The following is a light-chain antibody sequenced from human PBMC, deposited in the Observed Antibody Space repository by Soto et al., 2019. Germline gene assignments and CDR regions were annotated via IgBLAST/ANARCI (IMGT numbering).Light chain of an antibody. CDR2: GAS. J-gene: IGKJ1*01. V-gene: IGKV3-15*01. CDR1: QSVSGN. CDR3: QQYNNLPPWT. Sequence: EIVMTQSPATLSVSPGERATLSCRASQSVSGNLAWYQQKPGQAPRLLIYGASTRATGIPVRFSVSGSGTEFTLAISSLQSEDFAVYYCQQYNNLPPWTFVQLTKVEIK.